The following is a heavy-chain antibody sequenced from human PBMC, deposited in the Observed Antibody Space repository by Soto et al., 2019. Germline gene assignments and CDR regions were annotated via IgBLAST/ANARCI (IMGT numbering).Heavy chain of an antibody. J-gene: IGHJ6*02. Sequence: SETLSLTFAVYGGSFSGYYWSWIRQPPGKGLEWIGEINHSGSNNYNPSLKSRVTISVDTSKNQFSLKLSSVTAEETAVYYCARGCREYDFWRGSDWSYYYYGMNGWGQVTTITSSS. CDR3: ARGCREYDFWRGSDWSYYYYGMNG. V-gene: IGHV4-34*01. CDR1: GGSFSGYY. D-gene: IGHD3-3*01. CDR2: INHSGSN.